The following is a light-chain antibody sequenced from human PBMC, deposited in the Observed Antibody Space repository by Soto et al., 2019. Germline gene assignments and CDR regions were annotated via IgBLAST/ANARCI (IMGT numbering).Light chain of an antibody. J-gene: IGLJ3*02. CDR2: DVS. CDR1: SGDVGGHNY. CDR3: CSYAGSYSFV. V-gene: IGLV2-11*01. Sequence: QSVLTQPRSVSGSPGQSVTISCTGTSGDVGGHNYVSWYQQHPGKAPKLIIYDVSKRPSGVPDRFSGSKSANTASLTISGLLAEDEADYYCCSYAGSYSFVFGGGTKVTVL.